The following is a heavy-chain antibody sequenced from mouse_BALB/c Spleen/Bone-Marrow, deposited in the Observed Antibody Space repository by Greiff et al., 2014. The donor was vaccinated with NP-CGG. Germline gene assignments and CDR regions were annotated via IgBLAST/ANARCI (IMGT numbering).Heavy chain of an antibody. CDR2: ISSGGHYA. D-gene: IGHD2-4*01. J-gene: IGHJ2*01. V-gene: IGHV5-6-4*01. Sequence: LQQSGGGLVKPGGSLKLSCAASGFTFSSYSMSWVRQTPEKRLEWVATISSGGHYAYYPDSVKGRFTISGYNAKYTLYLQMSSLRSEDTAMYYCSKDGGYDYSYYFDYWGQGTTLTVSS. CDR1: GFTFSSYS. CDR3: SKDGGYDYSYYFDY.